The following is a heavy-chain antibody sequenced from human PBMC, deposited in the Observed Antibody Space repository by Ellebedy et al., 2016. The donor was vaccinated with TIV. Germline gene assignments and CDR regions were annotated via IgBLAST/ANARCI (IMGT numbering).Heavy chain of an antibody. CDR3: ARAPHCSSTNCYRHGAFDI. Sequence: SETLSLTXTVSGASISSGNYYWSWIRQHPGKGLEWSGYIQYSGSTFYNPSLQSRIYISVDTSKNQFSLKLSSVTAADTAVYYCARAPHCSSTNCYRHGAFDIWGQGTMVTVSS. CDR1: GASISSGNYY. J-gene: IGHJ3*02. V-gene: IGHV4-31*03. CDR2: IQYSGST. D-gene: IGHD2-2*02.